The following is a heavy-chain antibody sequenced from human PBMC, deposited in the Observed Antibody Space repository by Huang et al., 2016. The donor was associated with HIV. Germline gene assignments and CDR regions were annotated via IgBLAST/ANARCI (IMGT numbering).Heavy chain of an antibody. Sequence: QLQLQESGPGLVKPSEILSLTCTVSGGSLSSSSYYWGWIRQPPGKGLEWIGSIYYSGRTYDNPPLKSRVTIAVDTSKNQFSLKLSSVTAADTAVYYCARLPAGYSSGWYAVGFDYWGQGTLVTVSS. J-gene: IGHJ4*02. V-gene: IGHV4-39*01. CDR1: GGSLSSSSYY. D-gene: IGHD6-19*01. CDR3: ARLPAGYSSGWYAVGFDY. CDR2: IYYSGRT.